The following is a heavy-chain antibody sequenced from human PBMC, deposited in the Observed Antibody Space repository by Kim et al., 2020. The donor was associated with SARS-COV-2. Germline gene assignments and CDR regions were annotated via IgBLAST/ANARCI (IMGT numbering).Heavy chain of an antibody. V-gene: IGHV4-38-2*02. D-gene: IGHD6-13*01. Sequence: SETLSLTCTVSGYSISSGYYWGWIRQPPGTGLEWIGSIYHSGSTYYNPSLKSRVTISVDTSKNQFSLKLSSVTAADTAVYYCARDKDSSSQYNWFDPWGQGTLVTVSS. CDR3: ARDKDSSSQYNWFDP. CDR1: GYSISSGYY. CDR2: IYHSGST. J-gene: IGHJ5*02.